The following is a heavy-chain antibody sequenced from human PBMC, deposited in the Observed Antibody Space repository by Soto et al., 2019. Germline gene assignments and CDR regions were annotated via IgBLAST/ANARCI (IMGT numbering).Heavy chain of an antibody. CDR1: GDSITSGRYS. V-gene: IGHV4-30-2*06. Sequence: QLQLRESGSRLVQPSQTLTLTCSVSGDSITSGRYSCSWIRQSPWKGLEWIGNIHVTGYTTFSPSLKLRLTMSVDTSQNQFSLYLNSVTAAATAVYYCARGGALRPDGHVPLDFWGQGTLVTVSS. D-gene: IGHD2-2*01. J-gene: IGHJ4*02. CDR2: IHVTGYT. CDR3: ARGGALRPDGHVPLDF.